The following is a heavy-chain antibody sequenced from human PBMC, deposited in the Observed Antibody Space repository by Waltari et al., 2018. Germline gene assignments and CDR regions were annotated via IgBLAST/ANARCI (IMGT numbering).Heavy chain of an antibody. CDR1: GGSISSYY. CDR3: ARVPPGYYGAFDI. J-gene: IGHJ3*02. V-gene: IGHV4-59*01. CDR2: SYYSGST. D-gene: IGHD4-17*01. Sequence: QVQLQESGPGLVKPSETLSLTCTVSGGSISSYYWSWIRQPPGKGLGWIGYSYYSGSTNYNPSLESRVTISVDTSTNQFSLKLSSVTAADTAVYYCARVPPGYYGAFDIWGQGTMVTVSS.